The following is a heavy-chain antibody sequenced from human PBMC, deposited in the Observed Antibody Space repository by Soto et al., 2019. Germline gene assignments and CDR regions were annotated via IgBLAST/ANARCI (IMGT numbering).Heavy chain of an antibody. CDR1: GFTFSSYG. V-gene: IGHV3-33*01. D-gene: IGHD1-26*01. CDR2: IWYDGSNK. J-gene: IGHJ4*02. Sequence: QVQLVESGGGVVQPGRSLRLSCAASGFTFSSYGMHWVRQAPGKGLEWVAVIWYDGSNKYYADSVKGRFTISRDNSKNTLYLQMNSLRAEDTAVYYCARDVVGATSHYFDYWGQGTLVTVSS. CDR3: ARDVVGATSHYFDY.